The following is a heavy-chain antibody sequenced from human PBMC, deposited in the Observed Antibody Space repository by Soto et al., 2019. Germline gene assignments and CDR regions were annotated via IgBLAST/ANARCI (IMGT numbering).Heavy chain of an antibody. CDR1: GFTFSSYS. Sequence: EVQLVESGGGLVKPGGSLRLSCAASGFTFSSYSMNWVRQAPGKGLEWVSSISSSSSYIYYADSVKGRFTISRDNAKNSPYLQKNSQRAEDTAVYYYARKLNIWVRGATIDYWGQGTLVTVSS. J-gene: IGHJ4*02. CDR2: ISSSSSYI. D-gene: IGHD3-10*01. CDR3: ARKLNIWVRGATIDY. V-gene: IGHV3-21*01.